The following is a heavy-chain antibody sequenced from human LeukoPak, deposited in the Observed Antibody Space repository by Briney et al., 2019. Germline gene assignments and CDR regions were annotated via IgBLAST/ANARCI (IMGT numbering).Heavy chain of an antibody. CDR2: IKRTTDSGTT. Sequence: GGSLRLSCAASGFTFSDAWMTWVRQAPGKGLEWIGRIKRTTDSGTTDYAAPVRGRFTISRDDSQNTLFLQMNSLKTEDTAVYYCTTVTGNIAVAGTGDYWGQGTLVTVSS. D-gene: IGHD6-19*01. J-gene: IGHJ4*02. V-gene: IGHV3-15*01. CDR3: TTVTGNIAVAGTGDY. CDR1: GFTFSDAW.